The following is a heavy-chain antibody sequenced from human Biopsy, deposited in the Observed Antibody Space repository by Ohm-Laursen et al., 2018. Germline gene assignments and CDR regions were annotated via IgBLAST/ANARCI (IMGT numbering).Heavy chain of an antibody. D-gene: IGHD3-9*01. CDR1: GGTFSNYG. Sequence: SSVKVSCKVPGGTFSNYGVNWVRQAPGQGLEWLGGNIPILGTGNYAQKFQDRVTVAADTSTSTATMELRSLRSDDTAVYYCATKLTGYFHHWGQGTLIIVSS. CDR3: ATKLTGYFHH. V-gene: IGHV1-69*06. J-gene: IGHJ1*01. CDR2: NIPILGTG.